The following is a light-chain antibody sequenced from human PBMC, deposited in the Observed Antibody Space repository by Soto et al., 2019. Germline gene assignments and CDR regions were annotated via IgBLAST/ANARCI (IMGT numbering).Light chain of an antibody. Sequence: EIVMTQSPATLSVSPGERAIVSCRASQSIRDNLAWYQQTTGRAPRLLIYGASIRATGVPARFSGSGSGTEVTLTISSLQSEDFAVYYCQQYDYWPPYTFGQGTKVEIK. V-gene: IGKV3-15*01. CDR3: QQYDYWPPYT. CDR2: GAS. J-gene: IGKJ2*01. CDR1: QSIRDN.